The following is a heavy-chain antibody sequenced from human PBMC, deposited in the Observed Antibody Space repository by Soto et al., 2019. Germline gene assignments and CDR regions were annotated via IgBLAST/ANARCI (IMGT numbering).Heavy chain of an antibody. D-gene: IGHD6-19*01. CDR2: IYYSGST. J-gene: IGHJ4*02. CDR3: ARHQIAVAGRTGFDY. CDR1: GGSISSSSYY. Sequence: PSETLSLTCTVSGGSISSSSYYWGWIRQPPGKGLEWIGSIYYSGSTYYNPSLKSRVTISVDTSKNQFSLKLSSVTAADTAVYYCARHQIAVAGRTGFDYWGQGTLVTVSS. V-gene: IGHV4-39*01.